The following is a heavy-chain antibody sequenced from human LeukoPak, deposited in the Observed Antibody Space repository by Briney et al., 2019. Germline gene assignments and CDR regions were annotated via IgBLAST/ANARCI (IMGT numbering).Heavy chain of an antibody. D-gene: IGHD1-26*01. CDR1: GGSFSGYY. J-gene: IGHJ4*02. V-gene: IGHV4-34*01. Sequence: PSETLSLTCAVYGGSFSGYYWSWIRQPPGKGLEWIGEINHSGSTNYNPSLKSRVTISVDTSKNQFSLKLSSVTAADTAVYYCARVARIVGATVGYLDYWGQGTLVTVSS. CDR3: ARVARIVGATVGYLDY. CDR2: INHSGST.